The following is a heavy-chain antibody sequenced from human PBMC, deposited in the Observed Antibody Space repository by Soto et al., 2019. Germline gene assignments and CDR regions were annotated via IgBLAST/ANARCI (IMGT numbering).Heavy chain of an antibody. J-gene: IGHJ4*02. D-gene: IGHD1-1*01. Sequence: VQLVESGGGVVQPGRSLRLSCVASGFTFSTAVMHWVRQAPGKGLEWVANILYDGTTTFYADSVRGRFTISRDNFRKAVSLQLTSLRVDDTAVYSCAPEGSLDFLTEMATLTEAWKVGPFKYWGQGDLLTVSP. CDR1: GFTFSTAV. CDR3: APEGSLDFLTEMATLTEAWKVGPFKY. CDR2: ILYDGTTT. V-gene: IGHV3-30-3*01.